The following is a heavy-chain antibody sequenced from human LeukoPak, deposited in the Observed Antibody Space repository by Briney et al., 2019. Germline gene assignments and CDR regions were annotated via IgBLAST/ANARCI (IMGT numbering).Heavy chain of an antibody. CDR3: ARGSGAGTSHYYYGMDV. D-gene: IGHD6-19*01. V-gene: IGHV4-39*01. CDR2: VYYSGGT. J-gene: IGHJ6*02. CDR1: GGSISSSSYY. Sequence: SETLSLTCTVSGGSISSSSYYWVWLRQPPGKGLEWIGTVYYSGGTYYNPSLKSRVTISADTSKNQFSLKLSSVTAADTAVYYCARGSGAGTSHYYYGMDVWGHGTPVTVSS.